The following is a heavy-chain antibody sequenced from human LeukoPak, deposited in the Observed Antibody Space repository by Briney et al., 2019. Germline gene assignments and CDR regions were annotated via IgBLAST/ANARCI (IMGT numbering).Heavy chain of an antibody. CDR3: ARQDGPDPSGNFDY. V-gene: IGHV3-20*04. Sequence: PGGSLRLSCAASGFTFDDYGMSWVPQAPGKGLVWVFGINWNGGSTGYADSVKGRFTISRDNAKNSLYLQMNSRRAEDTALYYCARQDGPDPSGNFDYWGQGPLVTVSS. CDR1: GFTFDDYG. CDR2: INWNGGST. J-gene: IGHJ4*02.